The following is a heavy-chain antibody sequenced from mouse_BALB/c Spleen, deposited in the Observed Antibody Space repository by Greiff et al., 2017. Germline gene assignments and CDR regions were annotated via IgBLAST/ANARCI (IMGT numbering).Heavy chain of an antibody. Sequence: EVKLVESGTVLARPGASVKMSCKASGYSFTSYWMHWVKQRPGQGLEWIGAIYPGNSDTSYNQKFKGKAKLTAVTSASTAYMELSSLTNEDSAVYYCTRSGYYGGFYAMDYWGQGTSVTVSS. CDR1: GYSFTSYW. CDR3: TRSGYYGGFYAMDY. CDR2: IYPGNSDT. V-gene: IGHV1-5*01. D-gene: IGHD2-3*01. J-gene: IGHJ4*01.